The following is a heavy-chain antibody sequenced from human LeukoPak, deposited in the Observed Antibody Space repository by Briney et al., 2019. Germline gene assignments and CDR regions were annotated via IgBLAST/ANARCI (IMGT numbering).Heavy chain of an antibody. V-gene: IGHV3-64*01. Sequence: GGSLRLSCAASGFTFSSYAMHWGRQAPGKGLQYVSAISSNGGSTYYANSVKGRFTISRDNSKNTLYLQMSSLRAEDTAVYYCAKEYRRTFDYWGQGTLVTVSS. J-gene: IGHJ4*02. CDR3: AKEYRRTFDY. CDR1: GFTFSSYA. D-gene: IGHD1-14*01. CDR2: ISSNGGST.